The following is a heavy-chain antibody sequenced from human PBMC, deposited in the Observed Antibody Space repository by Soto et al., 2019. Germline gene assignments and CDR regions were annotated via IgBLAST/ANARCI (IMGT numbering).Heavy chain of an antibody. CDR2: INAGNGNT. CDR1: GYTFTSYA. CDR3: ARCSSGWYPPRCKYYFDY. Sequence: GGPVKVSCKASGYTFTSYAMHWVRQAPGQRLEWMGWINAGNGNTKYSQKFQGRVTITRDTSASTAYMELSSLRSEDTAVYYCARCSSGWYPPRCKYYFDYWGQGTLVTVSS. V-gene: IGHV1-3*01. D-gene: IGHD6-19*01. J-gene: IGHJ4*02.